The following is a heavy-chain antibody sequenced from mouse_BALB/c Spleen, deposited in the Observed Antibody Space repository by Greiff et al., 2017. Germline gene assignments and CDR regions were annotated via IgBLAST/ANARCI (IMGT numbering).Heavy chain of an antibody. Sequence: EVQRVESGGGLVKLGGSLKLSCAASGFTFSSYYMSWVRQTPEKRLELVAAINSNGGSTYYPDTVKGRFTISRDNAKNTLYLQMSSLKSEDTALYYCARQGYYRYDGAMDYWGQGTSVTVSS. CDR2: INSNGGST. CDR3: ARQGYYRYDGAMDY. CDR1: GFTFSSYY. J-gene: IGHJ4*01. V-gene: IGHV5-6-2*01. D-gene: IGHD2-14*01.